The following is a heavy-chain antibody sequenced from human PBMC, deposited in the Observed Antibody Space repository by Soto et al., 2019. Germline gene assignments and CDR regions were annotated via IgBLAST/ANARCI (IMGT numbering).Heavy chain of an antibody. CDR2: INHGGST. V-gene: IGHV4-34*01. CDR1: GGSFSGYY. D-gene: IGHD2-2*01. Sequence: QVQLQQWGAGLLKPSETLSLTCAVYGGSFSGYYWSWIRQPPGKGLEWMGEINHGGSTDYNPSLKSRVTISVDTSKNQFSLKLSSVTAADTAVYYCARGGPYCTSTSCYSAWFDPWGQGTLVTVSS. CDR3: ARGGPYCTSTSCYSAWFDP. J-gene: IGHJ5*02.